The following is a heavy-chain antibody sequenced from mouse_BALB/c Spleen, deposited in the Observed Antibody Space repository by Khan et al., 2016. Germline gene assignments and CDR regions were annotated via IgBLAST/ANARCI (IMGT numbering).Heavy chain of an antibody. CDR3: AREGLRRGFAY. J-gene: IGHJ3*01. Sequence: EVKLEESGGGLVKPGGSLKLSCAASGFTFSDYYMYWVRQTPEKRLEWVATISDGGSYTYYPDSVKGRFTISRDNAKNNLYLQMSSLKSEDTAMYYWAREGLRRGFAYWGQGTLVTVSA. V-gene: IGHV5-4*02. D-gene: IGHD2-4*01. CDR2: ISDGGSYT. CDR1: GFTFSDYY.